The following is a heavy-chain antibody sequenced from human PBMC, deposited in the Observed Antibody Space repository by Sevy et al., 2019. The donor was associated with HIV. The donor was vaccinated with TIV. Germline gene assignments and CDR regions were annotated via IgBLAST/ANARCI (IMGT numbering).Heavy chain of an antibody. D-gene: IGHD3-10*01. J-gene: IGHJ6*02. Sequence: ASVKVSGKASGYTFTSYYMHWVRQAPGQGLEWMGIINPSGGSTSYAQKFQGRVTMTRDTSTSTVYMELSSLRSEDTAVYYCARDISGSGSSMGLDVWGQGTTVTVSS. CDR1: GYTFTSYY. V-gene: IGHV1-46*01. CDR3: ARDISGSGSSMGLDV. CDR2: INPSGGST.